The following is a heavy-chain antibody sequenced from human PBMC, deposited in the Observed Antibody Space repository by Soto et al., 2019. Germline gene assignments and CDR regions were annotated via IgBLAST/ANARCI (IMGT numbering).Heavy chain of an antibody. D-gene: IGHD3-3*01. V-gene: IGHV3-21*01. CDR1: GFTFSSYS. J-gene: IGHJ4*02. CDR2: ISSSSSYI. CDR3: ARERFLEWLPDY. Sequence: GGSLRLSCAASGFTFSSYSMNWVRQAPGKGLEWVSSISSSSSYIYYADSVKGRFTISRDNAKNSLYLQMNSLRAEDTAVYYCARERFLEWLPDYWGQGTLVTVSS.